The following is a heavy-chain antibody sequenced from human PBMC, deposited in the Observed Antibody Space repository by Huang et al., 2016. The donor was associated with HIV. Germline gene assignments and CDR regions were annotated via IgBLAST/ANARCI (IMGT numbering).Heavy chain of an antibody. CDR3: ARTPYSGSHPDY. V-gene: IGHV1-2*02. J-gene: IGHJ4*02. CDR2: INPRSGVT. D-gene: IGHD2-15*01. CDR1: GYTFTDYF. Sequence: QVQLVQSGAEVKKPGASVKVSCRTSGYTFTDYFVHWVRQAPGQGLQCMGSINPRSGVTNYAQKFQGRVTMNRDTSSRTVYMELNRLRSDDTALYYCARTPYSGSHPDYWGQGTLVTVSS.